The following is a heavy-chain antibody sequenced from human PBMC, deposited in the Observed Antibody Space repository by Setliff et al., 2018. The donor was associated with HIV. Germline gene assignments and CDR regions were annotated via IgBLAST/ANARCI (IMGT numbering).Heavy chain of an antibody. V-gene: IGHV4-61*09. D-gene: IGHD1-1*01. CDR3: ARLRGLNLEPFDY. CDR1: GGSISSGGYY. CDR2: IHASGST. J-gene: IGHJ4*02. Sequence: SETLSLTCTVSGGSISSGGYYWSWIRQPAGKGLEWIGHIHASGSTNYNPSLKSRLTISVDTSTNKFSLKLSSVTAADTAVYYCARLRGLNLEPFDYWGQGTLVTVSS.